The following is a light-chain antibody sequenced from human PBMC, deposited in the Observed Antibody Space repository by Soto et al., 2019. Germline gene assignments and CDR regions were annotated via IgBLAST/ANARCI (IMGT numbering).Light chain of an antibody. CDR2: GNN. CDR1: SSNLGAGYD. J-gene: IGLJ2*01. Sequence: QSVLTQPPSVSRTPGQRVSISCTGTSSNLGAGYDVHWYQQLPGAAPRLLIFGNNVRPSGVPDRFSGSKSGTSASLAITGLQAEDEAIYHCQSYDGSLATSIFGAGTKLTVL. CDR3: QSYDGSLATSI. V-gene: IGLV1-40*01.